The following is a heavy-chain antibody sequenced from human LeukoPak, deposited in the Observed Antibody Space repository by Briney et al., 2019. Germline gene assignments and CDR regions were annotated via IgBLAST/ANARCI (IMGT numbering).Heavy chain of an antibody. CDR1: GGTFSSYA. CDR2: IIPIFGTA. D-gene: IGHD5-24*01. CDR3: ARGVDGYKPDAFDI. Sequence: ASVKVSCKASGGTFSSYAISWVRQAPGQGLEWMGRIIPIFGTANYAQKFQGRVTITTDESTSTAYMELSSLRSEDTAVYYCARGVDGYKPDAFDIWGQGTMVTVSS. V-gene: IGHV1-69*05. J-gene: IGHJ3*02.